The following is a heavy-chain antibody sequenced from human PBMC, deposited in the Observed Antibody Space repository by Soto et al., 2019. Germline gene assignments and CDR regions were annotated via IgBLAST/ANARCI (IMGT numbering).Heavy chain of an antibody. CDR1: GFTFSSYE. CDR3: ARDLGYSGSYVDY. J-gene: IGHJ4*02. CDR2: ISSSGSTI. V-gene: IGHV3-48*03. Sequence: GGSLRLSCAASGFTFSSYEMNWVRQAPGKGLEWVSYISSSGSTIYYADSVKGRFTISRDNAKNSLYLQMNSLRADDTAVYYCARDLGYSGSYVDYWGQGTLVTVSS. D-gene: IGHD1-26*01.